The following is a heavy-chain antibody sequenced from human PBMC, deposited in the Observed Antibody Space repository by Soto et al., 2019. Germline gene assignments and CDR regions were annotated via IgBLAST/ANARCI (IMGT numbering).Heavy chain of an antibody. CDR1: GFPFSTYA. V-gene: IGHV3-23*01. CDR2: TSNGGNT. Sequence: EVQLLESGGGLVQRGGSLRLSCEASGFPFSTYAMTWVRQVPGKGLEWVSTTSNGGNTEFAESVRGRFTVFRDNSKNTSYLQMGSLRAEDSAIYFCAKDFRPGLIVPTKSGFDPWGQGTPVTVSS. J-gene: IGHJ5*02. CDR3: AKDFRPGLIVPTKSGFDP. D-gene: IGHD2-15*01.